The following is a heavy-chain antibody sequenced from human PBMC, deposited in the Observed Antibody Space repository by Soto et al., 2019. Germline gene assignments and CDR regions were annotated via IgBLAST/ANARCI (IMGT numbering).Heavy chain of an antibody. CDR2: ISPYTGNT. J-gene: IGHJ6*02. V-gene: IGHV1-18*01. Sequence: QVQLVQSGDEVKKPGASVKVSCKASGYIFVNYGIAWVRQAPRQGLEWMGWISPYTGNTHSASKVQGRLTMTTDTATRTAYRDLGSLTSDDTAVYYCVMVDNYVTPTPQDVWGQGTTVTVSS. CDR1: GYIFVNYG. D-gene: IGHD3-16*01. CDR3: VMVDNYVTPTPQDV.